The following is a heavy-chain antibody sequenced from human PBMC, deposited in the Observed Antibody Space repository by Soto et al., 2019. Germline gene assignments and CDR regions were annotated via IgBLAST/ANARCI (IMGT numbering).Heavy chain of an antibody. CDR3: ARDKKLELRSYYCYYMAV. V-gene: IGHV3-7*01. CDR2: IKQDGSEK. CDR1: GFTFSSYW. J-gene: IGHJ6*03. Sequence: PGGSLRLSCAASGFTFSSYWMSWVRQAPGKGLEWVANIKQDGSEKYYVDSVKGRFTISRDNAKNSLYLQMNSLRAEDTAVYYCARDKKLELRSYYCYYMAVRGKGTTVTVSS. D-gene: IGHD1-7*01.